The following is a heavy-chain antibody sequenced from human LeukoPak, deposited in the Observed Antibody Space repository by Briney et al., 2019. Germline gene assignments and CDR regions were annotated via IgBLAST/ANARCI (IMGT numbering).Heavy chain of an antibody. CDR2: ISYDGSNK. J-gene: IGHJ4*02. CDR3: ARRAGAYSHPYDY. V-gene: IGHV3-30*04. D-gene: IGHD4/OR15-4a*01. Sequence: GGSLRLSCAASGFTFSSYAMHWVRQAPGKGLEWVAVISYDGSNKYYADSVKGRFTISRDNSKNTMYLQMNNLRAEDTAVYYCARRAGAYSHPYDYWGQGTLVTVSS. CDR1: GFTFSSYA.